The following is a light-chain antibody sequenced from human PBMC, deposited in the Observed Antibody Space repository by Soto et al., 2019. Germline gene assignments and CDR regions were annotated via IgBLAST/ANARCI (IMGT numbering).Light chain of an antibody. CDR3: QQRSNWPGT. V-gene: IGKV3-11*01. CDR2: DAS. Sequence: EIVLTQSPATLSLSPGERATLSCRASQCVSSYLAWYQQKPGQAPRLLIYDASNRATGIPARFSGSGSGTGFTLTISRLEPEDFAVYYCQQRSNWPGTFGGGTKVEIK. J-gene: IGKJ4*01. CDR1: QCVSSY.